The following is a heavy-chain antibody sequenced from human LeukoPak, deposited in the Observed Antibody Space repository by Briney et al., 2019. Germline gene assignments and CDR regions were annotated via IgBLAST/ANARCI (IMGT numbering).Heavy chain of an antibody. CDR2: IYYSGST. D-gene: IGHD3-22*01. V-gene: IGHV4-59*01. CDR1: GGSISSYY. CDR3: ARDGGPSDYYDSSGNDAFDI. Sequence: PSETLSLTCTVSGGSISSYYWSWIRQPPGKGLERIGYIYYSGSTNYNPSLKSRVTISVDTSKNQFSLKLSSVTAADTAVYYCARDGGPSDYYDSSGNDAFDIWGQGTMVTVSS. J-gene: IGHJ3*02.